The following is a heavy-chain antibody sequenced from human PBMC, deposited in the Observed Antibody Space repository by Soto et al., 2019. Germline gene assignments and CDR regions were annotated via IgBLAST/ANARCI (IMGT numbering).Heavy chain of an antibody. CDR2: IVVGSGNT. D-gene: IGHD6-13*01. CDR3: AAGSCIAAAGPGAYYYYYVMDA. CDR1: GFTFTSSA. Sequence: ASVKVSCKASGFTFTSSAVRWVRQARGQRLEWIGWIVVGSGNTNYAQKFQERVTITRDMSTSTAYMELSSLRSEDTAVYYCAAGSCIAAAGPGAYYYYYVMDAWGQGTTVTVS. J-gene: IGHJ6*02. V-gene: IGHV1-58*01.